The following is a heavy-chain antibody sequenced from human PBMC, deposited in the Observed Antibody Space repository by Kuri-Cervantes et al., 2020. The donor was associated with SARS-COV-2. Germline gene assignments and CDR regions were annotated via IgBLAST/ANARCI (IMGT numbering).Heavy chain of an antibody. CDR1: GFIFNDYC. D-gene: IGHD3-3*01. Sequence: GGSLRLSCAVSGFIFNDYCMGWIRQAPGKGLEWVSYISSSGNNMYYADSVKGRFTISRDNSKNTLYLQMNSLRAEDTAVYYCAREYDFWRTFDYWGQGTLVTVSS. CDR3: AREYDFWRTFDY. CDR2: ISSSGNNM. V-gene: IGHV3-11*04. J-gene: IGHJ4*02.